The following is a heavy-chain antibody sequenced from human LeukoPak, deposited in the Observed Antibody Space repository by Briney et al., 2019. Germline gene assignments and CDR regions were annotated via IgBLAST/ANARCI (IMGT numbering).Heavy chain of an antibody. CDR1: GFTFSSYA. CDR3: ARDLYTSGWPAFDL. D-gene: IGHD6-19*01. J-gene: IGHJ2*01. CDR2: ISRNGDDI. V-gene: IGHV3-21*05. Sequence: GGSLRLSCAASGFTFSSYAMSWVRQAPGRGLEWLLYISRNGDDIYDADSVRGRFTISRDNARKSLFLQMNNLRADDTAVYYCARDLYTSGWPAFDLWGRGTLVTVSS.